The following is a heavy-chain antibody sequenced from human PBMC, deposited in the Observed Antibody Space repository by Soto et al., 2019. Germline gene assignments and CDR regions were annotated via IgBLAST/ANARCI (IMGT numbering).Heavy chain of an antibody. D-gene: IGHD1-26*01. CDR2: ISSSSSTI. Sequence: EVQLVESGGGLVQPGGSLRLSCAASGFTFSSYSMNWVRQAPGKGLEWVSYISSSSSTIYYADSVKGRFTISSDNAKNSLYLQMNSLRDEDTAVYYCARGVSGSYYAHYFDYWGQGTLVTVSS. J-gene: IGHJ4*02. CDR3: ARGVSGSYYAHYFDY. CDR1: GFTFSSYS. V-gene: IGHV3-48*02.